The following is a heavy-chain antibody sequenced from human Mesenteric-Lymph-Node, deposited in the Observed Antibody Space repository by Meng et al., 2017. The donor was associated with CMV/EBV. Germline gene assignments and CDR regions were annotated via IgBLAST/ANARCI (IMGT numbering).Heavy chain of an antibody. CDR1: GYTFTSYG. CDR3: ARAASRGYFDY. D-gene: IGHD3-10*01. CDR2: ISANNGNT. V-gene: IGHV1-18*04. Sequence: SCTASGYTFTSYGISWVRQAPGQGLEWMGWISANNGNTNYAQKLQGRVTMTTDTSTSKAYMELRSLRSDDTAVYYCARAASRGYFDYWGQGTLVTVSS. J-gene: IGHJ4*02.